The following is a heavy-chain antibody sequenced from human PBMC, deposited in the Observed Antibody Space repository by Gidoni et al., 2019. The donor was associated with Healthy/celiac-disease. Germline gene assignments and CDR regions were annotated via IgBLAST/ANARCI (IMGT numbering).Heavy chain of an antibody. D-gene: IGHD4-17*01. CDR1: GGSISSGGYS. Sequence: QLQLQESGSGLVKPSQTLSLTCAVPGGSISSGGYSWSWIRQPPGKGLEWIGYIYHSGSTYYNPSLKSRVTISVDRSKNQFSLKLSSVTAADTAVYYCARSKFGDYGSNFDYWGQGTLVTVSS. V-gene: IGHV4-30-2*01. J-gene: IGHJ4*02. CDR2: IYHSGST. CDR3: ARSKFGDYGSNFDY.